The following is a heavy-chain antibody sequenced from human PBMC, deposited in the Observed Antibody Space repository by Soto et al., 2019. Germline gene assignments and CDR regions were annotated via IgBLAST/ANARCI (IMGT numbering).Heavy chain of an antibody. J-gene: IGHJ4*02. V-gene: IGHV4-31*11. CDR3: ARGPPLGY. CDR1: GGSISSGGYS. CDR2: VYHSGST. Sequence: SETLSLTCAVSGGSISSGGYSWGWIRQPPGKGLEWIGCVYHSGSTYYNPSLKSRLTISVDTSKNQFSLKLSSVTAADKAVYYCARGPPLGYWGQGTLVTVSS.